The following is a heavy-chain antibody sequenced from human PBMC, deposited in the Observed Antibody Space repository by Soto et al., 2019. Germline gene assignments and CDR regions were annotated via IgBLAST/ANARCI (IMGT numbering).Heavy chain of an antibody. Sequence: GGSLRLSCAASGFTFSNFAIHWVRQAPGKGLEWVAVISHDGTNKYYADSVKGRFAISRDNSNNTLYLQMNSLRAEDTAVYYCARNYYGSGSYLGPFGYWGQGTLVTVSS. V-gene: IGHV3-30*09. J-gene: IGHJ4*02. CDR2: ISHDGTNK. CDR1: GFTFSNFA. CDR3: ARNYYGSGSYLGPFGY. D-gene: IGHD3-10*01.